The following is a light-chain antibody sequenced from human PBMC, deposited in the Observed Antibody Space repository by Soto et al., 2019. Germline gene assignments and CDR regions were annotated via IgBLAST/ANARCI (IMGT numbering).Light chain of an antibody. CDR2: KAS. J-gene: IGKJ4*01. Sequence: DIPLTQSPSTLSASVGDRATITCRASQSISSWLAWYKQKPGKAPKLLVYKASSLEIGVPSRFSGSGSGTEFPLTISTLQPDDFATYYCQQYEAYPLTFGGGTKVEI. CDR1: QSISSW. CDR3: QQYEAYPLT. V-gene: IGKV1-5*03.